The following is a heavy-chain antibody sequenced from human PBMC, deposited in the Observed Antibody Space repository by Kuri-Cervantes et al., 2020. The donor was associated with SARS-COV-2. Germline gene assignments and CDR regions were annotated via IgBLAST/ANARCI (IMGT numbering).Heavy chain of an antibody. J-gene: IGHJ6*04. CDR2: INPSSGGT. D-gene: IGHD3-3*01. CDR3: ARVDFWSGYDVVDV. V-gene: IGHV1-2*02. Sequence: ASVKVSCKASGYTFTGYYMHWVRQAPGQGLEWMGWINPSSGGTNYAQKFQGRVTMTRDTSISTAYMELSRLRSDDTAVYYCARVDFWSGYDVVDVWGKGTTVTVSS. CDR1: GYTFTGYY.